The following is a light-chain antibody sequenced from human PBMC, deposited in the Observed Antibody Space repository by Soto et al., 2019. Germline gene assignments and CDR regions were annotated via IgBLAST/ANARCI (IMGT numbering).Light chain of an antibody. V-gene: IGLV1-47*01. J-gene: IGLJ2*01. CDR2: RNN. Sequence: QSVLTQPPSASGTPGQRVTISCSGSSSNIGSNYVYWYQQLPGTSPKLLIYRNNQRPSGVPDRFSGSKSGPSASLAISGLRSEDVADYYCAAWDDSLSGRVVFGGGTKLTVL. CDR1: SSNIGSNY. CDR3: AAWDDSLSGRVV.